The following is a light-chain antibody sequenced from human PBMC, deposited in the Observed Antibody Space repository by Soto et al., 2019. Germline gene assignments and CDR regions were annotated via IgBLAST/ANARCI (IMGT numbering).Light chain of an antibody. Sequence: ETVLTQSPATLSLSPGERATLSCGASQSVSSNYLAWYQQKPGLAPRLLIYDASTMATGIPDRFSGSGSGTDFTLTISRLEPEDFAVYYCHQYGNLPLNTFVQGNRLEIK. CDR2: DAS. CDR1: QSVSSNY. V-gene: IGKV3D-20*01. CDR3: HQYGNLPLNT. J-gene: IGKJ2*01.